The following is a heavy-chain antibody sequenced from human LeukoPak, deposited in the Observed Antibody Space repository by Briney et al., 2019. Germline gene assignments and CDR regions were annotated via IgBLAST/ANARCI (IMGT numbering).Heavy chain of an antibody. D-gene: IGHD3-22*01. V-gene: IGHV1-69*13. J-gene: IGHJ5*02. CDR1: GGTFSGYA. CDR2: IIPIFGTA. Sequence: ASVKVSCKASGGTFSGYAISWVRQAPGQGLEWMGGIIPIFGTANYAQKFQGRVTITADESTSTAYMELSSLRSEDTAVYYCARQNITMIKVGDWFDPWGQGTLVTVSS. CDR3: ARQNITMIKVGDWFDP.